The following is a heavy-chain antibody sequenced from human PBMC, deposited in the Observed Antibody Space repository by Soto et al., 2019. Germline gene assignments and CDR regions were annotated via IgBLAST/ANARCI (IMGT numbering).Heavy chain of an antibody. CDR2: IYWNDDN. V-gene: IGHV2-5*01. Sequence: QITLKESGPTLVKPTQTLTLTCTSSGFSLSTSGVGVGWIRQPPGKALEWPALIYWNDDNHYNPSLNSRLTITKDPSQSQVVLTMTNMDPVDTATYYGALSPYSSSWLYFDYWGQGTLVTVSS. CDR3: ALSPYSSSWLYFDY. CDR1: GFSLSTSGVG. J-gene: IGHJ4*02. D-gene: IGHD6-13*01.